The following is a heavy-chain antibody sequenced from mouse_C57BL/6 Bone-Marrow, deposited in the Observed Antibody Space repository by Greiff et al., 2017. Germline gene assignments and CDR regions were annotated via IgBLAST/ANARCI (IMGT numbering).Heavy chain of an antibody. Sequence: EVHLVESGGDLVKPGGSLKLSCAASGFTFSSYGMSWVRQTPDKRLEWVATISSGGSYTYYPDSVKGRFTISRDNAKNTLYLQMSSLKSEDTAMYYCARPDWDNYFDYWGQGTTLTVSS. J-gene: IGHJ2*01. CDR1: GFTFSSYG. CDR2: ISSGGSYT. V-gene: IGHV5-6*01. CDR3: ARPDWDNYFDY. D-gene: IGHD4-1*01.